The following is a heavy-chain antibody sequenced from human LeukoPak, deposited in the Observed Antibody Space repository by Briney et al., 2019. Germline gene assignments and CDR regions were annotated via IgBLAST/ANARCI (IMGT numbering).Heavy chain of an antibody. V-gene: IGHV4-39*01. J-gene: IGHJ4*02. Sequence: SETLSLTCTVSGGSISSTSYYWGWIRQPPGKGLEWIGSIYYSGSTYYNPSLKSRVTISVDTSKNQFSLKLSSVTAADTAVYYCASLDSSPSRNFDYWGQGTLVTVSS. CDR2: IYYSGST. D-gene: IGHD6-6*01. CDR1: GGSISSTSYY. CDR3: ASLDSSPSRNFDY.